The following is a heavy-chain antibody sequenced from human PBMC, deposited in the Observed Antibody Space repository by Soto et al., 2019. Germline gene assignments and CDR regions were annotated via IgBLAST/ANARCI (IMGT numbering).Heavy chain of an antibody. D-gene: IGHD6-19*01. J-gene: IGHJ4*02. CDR2: ISDSGATT. CDR3: AKEDPSSGSLDY. Sequence: GGSLRLSCAASGFPFGENAMSWVRQAPGKGLEWVSGISDSGATTYYADSVRGRFTISRDNSKNTLYLQMKSLRAEDSASYYCAKEDPSSGSLDYWGQGALVTVSS. V-gene: IGHV3-23*01. CDR1: GFPFGENA.